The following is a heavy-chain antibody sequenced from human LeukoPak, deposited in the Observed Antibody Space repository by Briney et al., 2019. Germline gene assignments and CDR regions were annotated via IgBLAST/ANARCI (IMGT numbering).Heavy chain of an antibody. CDR2: ISAYNGNT. V-gene: IGHV1-18*01. Sequence: ASVKVSCKASGYTFTSYGISWVRQARGQGLEWMGRISAYNGNTNYAQKLQGRVTMTTDTSTSTAYMELRSLRSDDTAVYYCARDLGEWELHAAFDIWGQGTIVTVSS. CDR1: GYTFTSYG. D-gene: IGHD1-26*01. CDR3: ARDLGEWELHAAFDI. J-gene: IGHJ3*02.